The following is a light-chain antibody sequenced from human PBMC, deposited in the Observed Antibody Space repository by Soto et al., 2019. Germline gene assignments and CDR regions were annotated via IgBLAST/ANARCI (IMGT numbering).Light chain of an antibody. CDR1: QSVSSSY. Sequence: EIVLTQSPGTLSLSPGERATLSCRASQSVSSSYLAWYQQKPGQAPRLLMYGASSRATGIPDRFRGSGSGTDFTLTISSLEPEDFSVYYCQQRYNWPITFGQGTRLEIK. V-gene: IGKV3D-20*02. CDR3: QQRYNWPIT. J-gene: IGKJ5*01. CDR2: GAS.